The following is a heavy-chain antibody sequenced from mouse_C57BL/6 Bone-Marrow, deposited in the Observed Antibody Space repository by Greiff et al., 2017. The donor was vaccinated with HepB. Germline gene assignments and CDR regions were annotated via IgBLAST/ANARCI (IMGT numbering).Heavy chain of an antibody. J-gene: IGHJ4*01. V-gene: IGHV1-69*01. Sequence: QVQLQQPGAELVMPGASVKLSCKASGYTFTSYWMHWVKQRPGQGLEWIGEIDPSDSYTNYNKKFKGKSTLTVDKSSSTAYMQLSSLTSEDSAVDYCARTVLRCDYYAMDYWGQGTSVTVSA. CDR1: GYTFTSYW. CDR3: ARTVLRCDYYAMDY. CDR2: IDPSDSYT. D-gene: IGHD1-1*01.